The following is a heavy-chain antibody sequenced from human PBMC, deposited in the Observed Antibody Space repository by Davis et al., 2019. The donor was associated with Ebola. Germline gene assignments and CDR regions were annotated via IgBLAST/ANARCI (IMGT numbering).Heavy chain of an antibody. CDR2: ISAYNGNT. CDR3: ARGHGNNWFDP. V-gene: IGHV1-18*01. Sequence: AASVKVSCKASGYTFTSYGISWVRQAPGQGLEWMGWISAYNGNTNYAQKLQGRVTMTRDTSTSTVYMELSSLRSEDTAVYYCARGHGNNWFDPWGQGTLVTVSS. J-gene: IGHJ5*02. CDR1: GYTFTSYG.